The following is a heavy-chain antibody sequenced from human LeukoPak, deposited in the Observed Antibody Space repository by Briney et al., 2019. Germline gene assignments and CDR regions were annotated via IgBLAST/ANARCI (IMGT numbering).Heavy chain of an antibody. J-gene: IGHJ4*02. CDR1: GASISSDHW. Sequence: PSETLSLTCAVSGASISSDHWWTWVRQPPGKGLEWIGETHESGRTNYSPSLKSRVTFSVDKSRNQVSLRLNSVTAADTAVYYCARLERDILTGYLKFDYWGQGILVTVSS. CDR2: THESGRT. D-gene: IGHD3-9*01. V-gene: IGHV4-4*02. CDR3: ARLERDILTGYLKFDY.